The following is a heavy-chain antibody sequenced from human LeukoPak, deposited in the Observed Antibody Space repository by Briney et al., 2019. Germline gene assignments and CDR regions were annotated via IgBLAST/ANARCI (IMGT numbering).Heavy chain of an antibody. CDR2: IYYSGST. D-gene: IGHD1-26*01. CDR3: ARVPIVGALGADY. V-gene: IGHV4-31*03. CDR1: GGSVSSGSYY. Sequence: SETLSLTCTVSGGSVSSGSYYWSWIRQHPGKGLEWIGYIYYSGSTYYNPSLKSRVTISVDTSKNQFSLKLSSVTAADTAVYYCARVPIVGALGADYWGQGTLVTVSS. J-gene: IGHJ4*02.